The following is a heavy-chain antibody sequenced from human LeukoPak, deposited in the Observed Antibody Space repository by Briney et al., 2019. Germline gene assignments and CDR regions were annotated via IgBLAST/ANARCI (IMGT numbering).Heavy chain of an antibody. CDR1: GFTFSSYS. CDR3: ARDGVLTGYYWAGFDY. D-gene: IGHD3-9*01. CDR2: ISSSSSYI. J-gene: IGHJ4*02. V-gene: IGHV3-21*01. Sequence: GGSLRLSCAASGFTFSSYSMNWVRQAPGKGLEWVSSISSSSSYIYYADSVKGRFTISRDNAKNSLYLQMNSLRAEDTAVYYCARDGVLTGYYWAGFDYWGQGTLVTVSS.